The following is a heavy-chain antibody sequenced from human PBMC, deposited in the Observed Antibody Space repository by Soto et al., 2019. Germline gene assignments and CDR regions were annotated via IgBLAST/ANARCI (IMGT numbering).Heavy chain of an antibody. D-gene: IGHD6-13*01. CDR1: GFSFSTTGVG. CDR3: ALRLQAADSFNNWFDP. Sequence: SGPTLVNPTQTLTLTCTFSGFSFSTTGVGVGWIRQPPGKALEWLALIYWDDEKRYSPALKNRLTITKDTSKNQVVLTMTNMDPVDTATYYCALRLQAADSFNNWFDPWGQGTLVTVSS. V-gene: IGHV2-5*02. CDR2: IYWDDEK. J-gene: IGHJ5*02.